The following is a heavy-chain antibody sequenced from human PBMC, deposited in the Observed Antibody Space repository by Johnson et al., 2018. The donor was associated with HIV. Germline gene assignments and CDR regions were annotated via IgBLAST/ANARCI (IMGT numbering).Heavy chain of an antibody. J-gene: IGHJ3*02. CDR2: ASYDGDNK. Sequence: QVQLVESGGGVVQPGKSLRLSCAASHFTFGAYAIHWVRLAPGKGLEWVAVASYDGDNKYYADSVNGRFTISKDNSKDTLYMEMNNLRLEDTAVYYCARGSAVSGTLVDPFDIWGRGTMVTFSS. V-gene: IGHV3-30-3*01. CDR1: HFTFGAYA. CDR3: ARGSAVSGTLVDPFDI. D-gene: IGHD1-26*01.